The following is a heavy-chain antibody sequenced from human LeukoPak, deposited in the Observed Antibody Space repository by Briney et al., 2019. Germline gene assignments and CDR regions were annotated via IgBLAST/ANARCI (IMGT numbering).Heavy chain of an antibody. J-gene: IGHJ4*02. V-gene: IGHV3-30-3*01. CDR1: GFTFSSYA. CDR2: MSYDGSNK. D-gene: IGHD3-10*01. Sequence: GGSLRLSCAASGFTFSSYAMHWVRQAPGKGLEWVAFMSYDGSNKYYADSVKGRFTISRDNAKNTLYLQMNSLRAEDTAVYYCTRDSHGGVDYWGQGTLVTVSS. CDR3: TRDSHGGVDY.